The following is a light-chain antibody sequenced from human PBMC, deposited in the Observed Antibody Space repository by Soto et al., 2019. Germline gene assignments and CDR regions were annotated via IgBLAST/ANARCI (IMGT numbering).Light chain of an antibody. CDR3: QHYDTLPLPVYT. CDR1: QDISNN. V-gene: IGKV1-33*01. CDR2: DAS. J-gene: IGKJ2*01. Sequence: DIQMTQSPSSLSASVGDRVTITCQASQDISNNLNWYQQKPGKAPKVLIYDASTLAAGVPSRFSGSVSGTDFARAISGLQPEDFATYYCQHYDTLPLPVYTFGQGTKLEI.